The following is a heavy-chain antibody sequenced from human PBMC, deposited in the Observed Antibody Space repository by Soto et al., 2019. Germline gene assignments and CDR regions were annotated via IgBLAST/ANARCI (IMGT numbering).Heavy chain of an antibody. CDR3: ARLEYDFNNWFDP. CDR2: IYYSGST. V-gene: IGHV4-30-4*01. CDR1: GGSISSGDYY. D-gene: IGHD3-3*01. Sequence: QVQLQESGPGLVKPSQTLSLTCTVSGGSISSGDYYWSWIRQPPGKGLEWIGYIYYSGSTYYNPSLKIRVTISVDTSKNQSSLKLSSVTAADTAGYYCARLEYDFNNWFDPWGQGTLVTVSS. J-gene: IGHJ5*02.